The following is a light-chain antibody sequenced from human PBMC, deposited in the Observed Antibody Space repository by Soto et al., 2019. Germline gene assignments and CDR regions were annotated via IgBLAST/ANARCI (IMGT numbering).Light chain of an antibody. V-gene: IGKV1-39*01. Sequence: DIQMTQSPSSLSASVGDRVTITCRASQSISSYLNWYQQKPGKAPKLLIYAASSLQSGVPSRFSGSGSGTAFTLTISRLQPEDFATYYCQQSYSTPYTFGQGTKLEIK. CDR2: AAS. CDR3: QQSYSTPYT. CDR1: QSISSY. J-gene: IGKJ2*01.